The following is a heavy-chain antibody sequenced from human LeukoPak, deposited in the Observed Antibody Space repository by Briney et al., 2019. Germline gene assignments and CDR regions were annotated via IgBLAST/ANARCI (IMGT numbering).Heavy chain of an antibody. J-gene: IGHJ4*02. CDR3: AKGGKNYFYYFDY. D-gene: IGHD3-16*01. V-gene: IGHV3-9*01. Sequence: GGSLRLSCAASGFTFDDYAMHWVRQAPGKGLEWVSGISWNSVIIGYADSVKGRFTISRDNAKNSLYLQMNSLRAEDTALYYCAKGGKNYFYYFDYWGQGTLVSVSS. CDR2: ISWNSVII. CDR1: GFTFDDYA.